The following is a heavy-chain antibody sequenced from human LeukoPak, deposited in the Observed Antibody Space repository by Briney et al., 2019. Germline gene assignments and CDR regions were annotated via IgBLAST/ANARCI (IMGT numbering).Heavy chain of an antibody. CDR1: GGSISSGGYY. D-gene: IGHD1-20*01. V-gene: IGHV4-30-2*01. CDR3: AREPYKWSVYWLDP. CDR2: IYHSGST. Sequence: SQTLSLTCTASGGSISSGGYYWSWIRQPPGKGLEWIGYIYHSGSTYYNPSLKSRVAISMDKSKNQFSLKLSSVTAADTAVYYCAREPYKWSVYWLDPWGQGTLVTVSS. J-gene: IGHJ5*02.